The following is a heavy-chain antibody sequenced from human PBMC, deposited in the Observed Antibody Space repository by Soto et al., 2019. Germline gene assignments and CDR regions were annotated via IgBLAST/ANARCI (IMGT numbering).Heavy chain of an antibody. J-gene: IGHJ4*02. V-gene: IGHV3-23*01. CDR1: GFTFYTYA. CDR2: ITDTGVNT. D-gene: IGHD2-15*01. Sequence: EVQLLESGGGLVQPGGSLRLSCTASGFTFYTYAMTWVRQAPGKGLEWVASITDTGVNTYYAGSLKGRFTISRDNSKSTLYLQMNSLNIDDSAVYYCAKDSPVVMFLFDSWGRGSLVTVSS. CDR3: AKDSPVVMFLFDS.